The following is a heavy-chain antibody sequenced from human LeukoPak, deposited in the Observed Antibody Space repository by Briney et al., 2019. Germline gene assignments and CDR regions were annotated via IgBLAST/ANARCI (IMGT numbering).Heavy chain of an antibody. J-gene: IGHJ3*01. CDR2: IYSGGST. V-gene: IGHV3-53*04. Sequence: GGSLRLSCAASGFTVSSNYMSWVRQAPGKGLEWVSVIYSGGSTYYADSVKGRFTISRHNSKNTLYLQMNSLRAEDTAVYYCAKEERGYSYGFPGTWGQGTMVTVSS. CDR3: AKEERGYSYGFPGT. D-gene: IGHD5-18*01. CDR1: GFTVSSNY.